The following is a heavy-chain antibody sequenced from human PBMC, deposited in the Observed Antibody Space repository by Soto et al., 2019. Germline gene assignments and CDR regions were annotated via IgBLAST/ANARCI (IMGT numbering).Heavy chain of an antibody. Sequence: GGSVKVSCKASGATFSSYTIRWVRQAPGQGLEWMGRIIPILGIASYAQKFQGRVTMTRDTSTSTVYMELSSLRSEDTAVYYCARERAVAGRWGFGYWGQGTLVTVSS. D-gene: IGHD6-19*01. CDR2: IIPILGIA. CDR1: GATFSSYT. CDR3: ARERAVAGRWGFGY. J-gene: IGHJ4*02. V-gene: IGHV1-69*04.